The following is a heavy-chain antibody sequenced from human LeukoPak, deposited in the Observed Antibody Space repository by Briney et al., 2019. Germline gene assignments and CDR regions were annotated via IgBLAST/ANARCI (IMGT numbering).Heavy chain of an antibody. V-gene: IGHV1-69*04. D-gene: IGHD2-2*01. CDR3: ARDVRYCSSTSCYPSNRFDP. Sequence: ASVKVSCKASGGAFSSYTISWARQAPGQGLEWMGRIIPILGIANYAQKFQGRVTITADKSTSTVYMELSSLRSEDTAVYYCARDVRYCSSTSCYPSNRFDPWGQGTLVTVSS. CDR2: IIPILGIA. J-gene: IGHJ5*02. CDR1: GGAFSSYT.